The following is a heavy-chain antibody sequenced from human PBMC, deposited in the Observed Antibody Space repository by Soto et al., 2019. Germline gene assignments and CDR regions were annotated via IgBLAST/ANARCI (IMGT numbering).Heavy chain of an antibody. V-gene: IGHV1-18*01. J-gene: IGHJ6*02. Sequence: QVQLVQSGAEVKKPGASVKVSCKASGYTFTSYGISWVRQAPGQGLEWMGWISAYNGNTNYAQKLQGRVTMTTDTXTXXADMELRSLRSDDTAVYYCARGVSGDYYYYYGMDVWGQGTTVTVSS. D-gene: IGHD2-21*02. CDR1: GYTFTSYG. CDR3: ARGVSGDYYYYYGMDV. CDR2: ISAYNGNT.